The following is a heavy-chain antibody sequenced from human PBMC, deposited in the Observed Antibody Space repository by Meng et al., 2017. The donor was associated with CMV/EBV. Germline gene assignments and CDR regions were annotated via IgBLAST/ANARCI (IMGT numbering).Heavy chain of an antibody. J-gene: IGHJ4*02. V-gene: IGHV3-7*01. D-gene: IGHD2-15*01. Sequence: GGSLRLSCAASGFTFSSYWMSWVRQAPGKGLEWVANTKQDGSEKYYVDSVKGRFTISRDNAKNSLYLQMNSLRAEDTAVYYCAPSLGYCSGGSCYRDYWGQGTLVTVSS. CDR1: GFTFSSYW. CDR2: TKQDGSEK. CDR3: APSLGYCSGGSCYRDY.